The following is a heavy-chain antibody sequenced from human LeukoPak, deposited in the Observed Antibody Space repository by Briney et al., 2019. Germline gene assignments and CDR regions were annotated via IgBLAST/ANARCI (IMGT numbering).Heavy chain of an antibody. V-gene: IGHV3-33*08. D-gene: IGHD1-1*01. CDR1: GFTFSTNF. J-gene: IGHJ6*02. CDR3: ARAVGDDPYGMDV. Sequence: GGSLRLSCAASGFTFSTNFMSWVRQAPGKGLEWVAVIWYDGSNKYYADSVKGRFTISRDNSKNTLYLQMNSLRAEDTAVYYCARAVGDDPYGMDVWGQGTTVTVSS. CDR2: IWYDGSNK.